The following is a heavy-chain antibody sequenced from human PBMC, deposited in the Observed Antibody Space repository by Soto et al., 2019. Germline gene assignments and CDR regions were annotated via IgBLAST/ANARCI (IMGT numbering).Heavy chain of an antibody. J-gene: IGHJ5*02. CDR2: IYYSGST. CDR3: ARGNTAMVTVNWFDP. Sequence: SETLSLTCTVSGGSVSSGSYYWSWIRQPPGKGLEWIEYIYYSGSTNYNPSLKSRVTISVDTSKNQFSLKLSSVTAADTAVYYCARGNTAMVTVNWFDPWGQGTLVTVSS. CDR1: GGSVSSGSYY. D-gene: IGHD5-18*01. V-gene: IGHV4-61*01.